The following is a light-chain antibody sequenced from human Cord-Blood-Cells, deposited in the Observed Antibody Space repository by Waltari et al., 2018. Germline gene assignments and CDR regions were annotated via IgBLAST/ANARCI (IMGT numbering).Light chain of an antibody. Sequence: QAVLTQPASLSASPGASASLTCTLRSGINVGTYRIHWYQQQPGSPPQYLLRYKSDSDKQQGSGVPSRFSGSKDASANAGILLISGLQSEDEADYYCMIWHSSAVVFGGGTKLTVL. CDR1: SGINVGTYR. J-gene: IGLJ2*01. V-gene: IGLV5-45*01. CDR2: YKSDSDK. CDR3: MIWHSSAVV.